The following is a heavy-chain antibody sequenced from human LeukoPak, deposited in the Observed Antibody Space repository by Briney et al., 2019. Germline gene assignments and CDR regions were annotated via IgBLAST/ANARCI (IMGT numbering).Heavy chain of an antibody. CDR3: ARVAGYSSSWYDY. Sequence: ASVKVSCKASGYTFTDYYLHWVRQAPGQGLEWMGWINPNSGGTNYAQNFQGRITMTRDTSISTANMELSRLRPDDTAVYHCARVAGYSSSWYDYGGQGTLVTVSS. CDR1: GYTFTDYY. D-gene: IGHD6-13*01. CDR2: INPNSGGT. J-gene: IGHJ4*02. V-gene: IGHV1-2*02.